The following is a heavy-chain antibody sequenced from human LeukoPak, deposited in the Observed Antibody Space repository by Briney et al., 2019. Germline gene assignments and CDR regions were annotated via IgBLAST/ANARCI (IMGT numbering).Heavy chain of an antibody. D-gene: IGHD2-2*01. CDR2: INKDGGEK. CDR3: AKDCSSTSCYDY. V-gene: IGHV3-7*03. J-gene: IGHJ4*02. CDR1: GFTFSSYW. Sequence: PGGSLRLSCAASGFTFSSYWMSWVRQAPGKGLEWVANINKDGGEKYYVDSVKGRFTISRDNAKNSLYLQMNSLRAEDTAVYYCAKDCSSTSCYDYWGQGTLVTVSS.